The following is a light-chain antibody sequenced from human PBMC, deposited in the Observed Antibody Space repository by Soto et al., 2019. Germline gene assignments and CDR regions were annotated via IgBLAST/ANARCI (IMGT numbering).Light chain of an antibody. Sequence: QSVLTQPASVSGSPGQSITISCPGTSSDVGGYNHVAWYQQYPGKAPKLIIFEVSDRPSGISHRFSGSKSANTASLSISGLQAEDEAYYYCSSYKRGATLVFGGGTKLTVL. CDR1: SSDVGGYNH. V-gene: IGLV2-14*01. J-gene: IGLJ2*01. CDR2: EVS. CDR3: SSYKRGATLV.